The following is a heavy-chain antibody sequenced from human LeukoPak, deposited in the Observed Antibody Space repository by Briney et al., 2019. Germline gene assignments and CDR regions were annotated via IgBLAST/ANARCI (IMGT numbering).Heavy chain of an antibody. CDR3: ARDPYSGNYGNYYYYYMDV. Sequence: PLGSLSLSCATSGLTLNNYNMNWVRQAPGRALEWVSSITSSGTYIFYADSVKGRFTISRDNAKNSLYLQMNSLGPEDTAVYYCARDPYSGNYGNYYYYYMDVWGKGTTVTISS. D-gene: IGHD1-26*01. J-gene: IGHJ6*03. CDR2: ITSSGTYI. V-gene: IGHV3-21*01. CDR1: GLTLNNYN.